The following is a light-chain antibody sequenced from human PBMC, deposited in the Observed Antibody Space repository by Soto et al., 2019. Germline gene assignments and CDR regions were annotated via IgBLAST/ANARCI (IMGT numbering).Light chain of an antibody. Sequence: DIVLTQSPATLYLSPGERATLSCRASQSVSNYLAWYQQKPGQAPRLLIYDASNRAPGIPARLSGSGSGADFRLTISSLKPEDFAVYYCQQRKSRLTFGGGTKVEIK. CDR3: QQRKSRLT. V-gene: IGKV3-11*01. J-gene: IGKJ4*01. CDR1: QSVSNY. CDR2: DAS.